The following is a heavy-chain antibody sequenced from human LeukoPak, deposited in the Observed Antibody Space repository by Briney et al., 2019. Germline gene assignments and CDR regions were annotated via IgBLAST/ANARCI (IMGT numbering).Heavy chain of an antibody. CDR1: GGSISSGNYY. CDR3: ARRRFGELFFDY. D-gene: IGHD3-10*01. Sequence: PSETLSLTCTVSGGSISSGNYYWTWIRQPAGKGLEWIGRIYTSGSTNYNPSLKSRVTMSVDTSKNQFSLKLSSVTAADTAVYYCARRRFGELFFDYWGQGTLVTVSS. V-gene: IGHV4-61*02. CDR2: IYTSGST. J-gene: IGHJ4*02.